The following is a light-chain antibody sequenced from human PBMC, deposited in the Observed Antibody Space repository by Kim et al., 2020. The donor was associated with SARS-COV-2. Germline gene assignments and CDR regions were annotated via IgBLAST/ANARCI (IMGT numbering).Light chain of an antibody. CDR3: QQTYSAPRT. V-gene: IGKV1-39*01. CDR2: TAS. J-gene: IGKJ1*01. CDR1: QDIRRY. Sequence: ASVGDRVTITCRASQDIRRYLNWYQQKPGKAPKLLIYTASSLQSGVPSRFTGSGSETDFTLTISSLQPEDFATYYCQQTYSAPRTFGQGTKVDIK.